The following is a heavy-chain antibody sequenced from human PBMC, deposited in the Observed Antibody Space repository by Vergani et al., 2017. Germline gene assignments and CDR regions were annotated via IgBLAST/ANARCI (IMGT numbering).Heavy chain of an antibody. Sequence: EVQLVESGGGLVQPGGSLRLSCAASGFTVSSNYMSWVRQAPGKGLEWVGRIKSKTDGGTTDYAAPVKGRFTISRDDSKNTLYLQMNSLKTEDTAVYYCARVTGYSSGWVSGALAFDIWGQGTMVTVSS. J-gene: IGHJ3*02. CDR1: GFTVSSNY. D-gene: IGHD6-19*01. CDR2: IKSKTDGGTT. V-gene: IGHV3-15*01. CDR3: ARVTGYSSGWVSGALAFDI.